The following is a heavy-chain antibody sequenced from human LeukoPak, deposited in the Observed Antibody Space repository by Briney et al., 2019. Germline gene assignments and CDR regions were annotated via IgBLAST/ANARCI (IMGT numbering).Heavy chain of an antibody. V-gene: IGHV3-23*01. CDR3: ARVPVAVPSIID. Sequence: GGSLRLSGAASGFTFSTYAMSWVRQAPGRGLEWVSGISGSGGGGTTYYADSVKGRFTISRDNSRNTLYLQMNSLRADDTAVYYCARVPVAVPSIIDWGQGTLVTVSA. CDR2: ISGSGGGGTT. D-gene: IGHD6-19*01. J-gene: IGHJ4*02. CDR1: GFTFSTYA.